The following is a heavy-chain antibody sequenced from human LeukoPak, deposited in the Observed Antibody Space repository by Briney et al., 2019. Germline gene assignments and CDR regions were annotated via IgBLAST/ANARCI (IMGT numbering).Heavy chain of an antibody. CDR3: AKETRGSYSDY. Sequence: GGSLRLSCAASGFTFSSSGMHWVRQPPGKGLERVAFDGTSKYYADSVKGRFTISRDNSKNTVYLQMNSLRAEDTAGYYCAKETRGSYSDYWGQGTLVTVSS. J-gene: IGHJ4*02. D-gene: IGHD1-26*01. V-gene: IGHV3-30*02. CDR1: GFTFSSSG. CDR2: DGTSK.